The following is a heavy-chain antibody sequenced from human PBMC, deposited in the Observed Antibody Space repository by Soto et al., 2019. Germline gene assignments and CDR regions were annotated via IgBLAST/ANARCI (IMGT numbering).Heavy chain of an antibody. Sequence: QLQLQESGPGLVKPSETLSLTCTVSGGSISSSSYYWGWIRQPPGKGLEWIGSIYYSGSTYYNPSLKSRVTISVDTSKNQFALKLSSVTAADTAVYYCARRGGSSGYSLDYWVQGTLVTVSS. V-gene: IGHV4-39*01. D-gene: IGHD3-22*01. J-gene: IGHJ4*02. CDR1: GGSISSSSYY. CDR3: ARRGGSSGYSLDY. CDR2: IYYSGST.